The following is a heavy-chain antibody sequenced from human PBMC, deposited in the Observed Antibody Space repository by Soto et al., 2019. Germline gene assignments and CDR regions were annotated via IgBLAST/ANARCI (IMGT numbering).Heavy chain of an antibody. CDR1: GFTFSDYW. CDR3: ASSLLTPFDY. J-gene: IGHJ4*02. V-gene: IGHV3-74*01. Sequence: EVQLVESGGGLVQPGGSLRHSCAASGFTFSDYWMHWVRQAPGKGLVWVSRINSDGSSTFYADSVKGRFTISRDNAKNTLYLQMNSLRAEDTAVYYCASSLLTPFDYWGQGTLVTVSS. D-gene: IGHD7-27*01. CDR2: INSDGSST.